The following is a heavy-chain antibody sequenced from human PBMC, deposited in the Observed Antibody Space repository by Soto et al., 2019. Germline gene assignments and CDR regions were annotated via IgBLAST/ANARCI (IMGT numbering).Heavy chain of an antibody. D-gene: IGHD1-7*01. J-gene: IGHJ4*02. CDR3: ASPRWNYIY. CDR1: GGSFSGYY. CDR2: MNDSGST. Sequence: QVQLQQWGAGLLKPSETLSLTCAVSGGSFSGYYWSWIRQPPGKGLEWIGEMNDSGSTKYNASLESGVAISVDTSKGHVSLTLTSVTAADTAVYYCASPRWNYIYWGQGTLVAVSS. V-gene: IGHV4-34*01.